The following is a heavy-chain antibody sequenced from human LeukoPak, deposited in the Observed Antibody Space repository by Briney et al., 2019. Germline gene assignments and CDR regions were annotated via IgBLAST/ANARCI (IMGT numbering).Heavy chain of an antibody. CDR2: ISSNGGST. D-gene: IGHD6-13*01. V-gene: IGHV3-64*01. J-gene: IGHJ6*02. Sequence: PGGSLRLSCAASGFTFSSYAMHWVRQAAGKGLEYVSAISSNGGSTYYANSVKGRFTISRDNSKNTLYLQMGSLRAEDMAVYYCARDSDSSSWYRYYYYGMDVWGQGTTVTVSS. CDR1: GFTFSSYA. CDR3: ARDSDSSSWYRYYYYGMDV.